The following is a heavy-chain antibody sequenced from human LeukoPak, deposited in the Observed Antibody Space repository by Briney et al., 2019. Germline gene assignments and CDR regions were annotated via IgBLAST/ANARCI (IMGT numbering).Heavy chain of an antibody. D-gene: IGHD3-10*01. V-gene: IGHV3-21*01. CDR1: GFTFSSYS. CDR3: ARGQGVRGVTTFDP. CDR2: ISSSNSYI. Sequence: GGSLRLSCAASGFTFSSYSMNWVRQAPGKGLEWVSSISSSNSYIYYAGSVKGRFTISRDNAKNSLYLQMNSLRAEDTAVYYCARGQGVRGVTTFDPWGQGTLVTVSS. J-gene: IGHJ5*02.